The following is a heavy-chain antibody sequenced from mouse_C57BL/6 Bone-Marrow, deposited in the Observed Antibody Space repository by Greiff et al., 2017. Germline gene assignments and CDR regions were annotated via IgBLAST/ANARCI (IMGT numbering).Heavy chain of an antibody. V-gene: IGHV5-15*04. CDR1: GFTFSDYG. CDR2: ISNLAYRI. Sequence: DVKLVESGGGLVQPGGSLKLSCAASGFTFSDYGMAWVRQAPRKGPEWVAFISNLAYRIYYADTVTGRFTISRENAKNTLYLEMSSLRSEDTAMYYCARRAYYSNPYAMDYWGQGTSVTVSS. J-gene: IGHJ4*01. CDR3: ARRAYYSNPYAMDY. D-gene: IGHD2-5*01.